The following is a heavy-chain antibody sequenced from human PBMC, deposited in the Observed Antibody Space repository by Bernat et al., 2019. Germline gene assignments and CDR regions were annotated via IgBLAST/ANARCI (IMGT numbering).Heavy chain of an antibody. V-gene: IGHV3-15*07. Sequence: HLEESGGGLAQPGESLRLSCVVSGVNFIDSWMNWVRQVPGKGLEWVGRIRNKRDGGTSDYAAPVKGRFIISRDDSTNTVYLQMNSLKSEDTAVYYCATDWCFCLHYWGRGTLVTVSS. CDR2: IRNKRDGGTS. D-gene: IGHD4/OR15-4a*01. CDR3: ATDWCFCLHY. CDR1: GVNFIDSW. J-gene: IGHJ4*02.